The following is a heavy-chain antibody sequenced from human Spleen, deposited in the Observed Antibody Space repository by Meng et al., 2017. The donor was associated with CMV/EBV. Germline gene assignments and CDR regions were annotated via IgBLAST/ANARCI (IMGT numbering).Heavy chain of an antibody. CDR1: GGSISTSSYY. V-gene: IGHV4-39*07. Sequence: SETLSLTCTVSGGSISTSSYYWAWMCQPPGKGLEWIASIFYSGITYYTPSLKSRVTIAVDTSKNQLSLRLSSVTAADTAVYYCARITVSGGGVDMWGQGTLVTVSS. CDR2: IFYSGIT. CDR3: ARITVSGGGVDM. D-gene: IGHD3-10*02. J-gene: IGHJ1*01.